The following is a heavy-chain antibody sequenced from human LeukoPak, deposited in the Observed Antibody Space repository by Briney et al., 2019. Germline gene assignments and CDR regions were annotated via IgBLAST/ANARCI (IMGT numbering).Heavy chain of an antibody. CDR3: ARGTPETYCSSTSCYTLFDY. CDR1: GGTFSSYA. D-gene: IGHD2-2*02. J-gene: IGHJ4*02. CDR2: TIPIFGTA. Sequence: SVKVSCKASGGTFSSYAISWVRQAPGQGLEWMGGTIPIFGTANYAQKFQGRVTITADESTSTAYMELSSLRSEDTAVYYCARGTPETYCSSTSCYTLFDYWGQGTLVTVSS. V-gene: IGHV1-69*01.